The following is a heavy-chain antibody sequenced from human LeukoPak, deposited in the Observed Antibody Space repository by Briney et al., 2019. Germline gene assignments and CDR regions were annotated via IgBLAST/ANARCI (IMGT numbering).Heavy chain of an antibody. Sequence: SQTLSLTCAVSGGSISSGGYSWSWTRQPPGKGLEWIGYIYHSGSTYYNPSLKSRVTISVDRSKNQFSLKLSSVTAADTAVYYCARGLYYDSSGYYPGYLFDYWGQGTLVTVSS. CDR1: GGSISSGGYS. CDR2: IYHSGST. D-gene: IGHD3-22*01. CDR3: ARGLYYDSSGYYPGYLFDY. V-gene: IGHV4-30-2*01. J-gene: IGHJ4*02.